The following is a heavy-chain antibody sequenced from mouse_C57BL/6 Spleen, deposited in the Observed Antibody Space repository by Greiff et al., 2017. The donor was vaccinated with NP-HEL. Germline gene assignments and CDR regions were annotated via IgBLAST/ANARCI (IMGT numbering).Heavy chain of an antibody. J-gene: IGHJ2*01. CDR3: ARSGDYGSSSDY. CDR2: INPNNGGT. V-gene: IGHV1-26*01. Sequence: VQLQQSGPELVKPGASVKISCKASGYTFTDYYMNWVKQSHGKSLEWIGDINPNNGGTSYNQKFKGKATLTVDKSSSTAYMQLSSLTSEDSAVYYCARSGDYGSSSDYWGKGTTLTVSS. D-gene: IGHD1-1*01. CDR1: GYTFTDYY.